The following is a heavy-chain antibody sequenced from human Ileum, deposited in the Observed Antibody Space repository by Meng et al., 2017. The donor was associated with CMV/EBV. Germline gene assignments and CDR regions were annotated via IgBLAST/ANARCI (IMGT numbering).Heavy chain of an antibody. CDR2: IYPGDSDT. V-gene: IGHV5-51*01. Sequence: KVSCKGSGYSFTSYWIGWVRQRPGKGLEWMGIIYPGDSDTRYSPSFQGQVTISADKSISTAYLQWSSLKASDTAMYYCARLSSDSNYVPNYWGQGTLVTVSS. CDR1: GYSFTSYW. CDR3: ARLSSDSNYVPNY. J-gene: IGHJ4*02. D-gene: IGHD4-11*01.